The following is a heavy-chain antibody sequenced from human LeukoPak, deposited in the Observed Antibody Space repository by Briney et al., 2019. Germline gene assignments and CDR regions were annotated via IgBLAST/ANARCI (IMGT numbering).Heavy chain of an antibody. Sequence: GGSLRLSCAASGFTVSNNYMSWVRQAPGKGLEWVSITYSDSSTNYADSVKGRFTISRDTSQNTLSLQMNSLRAEDTAAYYCVRKNRDFNAAFDIWGQGTVVTVPS. CDR1: GFTVSNNY. V-gene: IGHV3-53*01. CDR2: TYSDSST. D-gene: IGHD2-21*02. CDR3: VRKNRDFNAAFDI. J-gene: IGHJ3*02.